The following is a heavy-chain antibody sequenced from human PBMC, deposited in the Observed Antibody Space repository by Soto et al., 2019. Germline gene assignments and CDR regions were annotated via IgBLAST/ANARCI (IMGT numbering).Heavy chain of an antibody. Sequence: QVQLVQSGAEVKKPGSSVKVSCKASGGTFRSYAISWVRQAPGQGLEWMGGIIPIFGTANYAQKFQGRVTITADESTSTAYMELSSLRSEDTAVYYCARMSYSSSWDYYYYGMDVWGQGTTVTVSS. CDR3: ARMSYSSSWDYYYYGMDV. CDR1: GGTFRSYA. CDR2: IIPIFGTA. V-gene: IGHV1-69*01. J-gene: IGHJ6*02. D-gene: IGHD6-13*01.